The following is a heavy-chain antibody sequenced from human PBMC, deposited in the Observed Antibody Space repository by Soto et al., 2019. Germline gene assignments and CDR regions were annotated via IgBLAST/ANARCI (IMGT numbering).Heavy chain of an antibody. Sequence: SETLSLTCTVSGGSISSGGYYWSWIRQHPGKGLEWIGYIYYSGSTYYNPSLKSRVTISVDTSKNQFSLKLSSVTAADTAVYYCARVNAYCSSTSCPGIYYYYYMDVWGKGTTVTVSS. D-gene: IGHD2-2*01. CDR3: ARVNAYCSSTSCPGIYYYYYMDV. CDR1: GGSISSGGYY. V-gene: IGHV4-31*03. J-gene: IGHJ6*03. CDR2: IYYSGST.